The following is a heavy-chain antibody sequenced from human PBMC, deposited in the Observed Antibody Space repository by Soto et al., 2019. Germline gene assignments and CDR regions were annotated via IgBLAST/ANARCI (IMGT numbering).Heavy chain of an antibody. CDR3: ARDLRTRNSIAAAGGFDY. J-gene: IGHJ4*02. V-gene: IGHV1-2*04. Sequence: ASVKVSCKASGYTFTGYYMHWVRQAPGQGLEWMGWINPNSGGTNYAQKFQGWVTMTRDTSISTAYMEPSRLRSDDTAVYYCARDLRTRNSIAAAGGFDYWGQGTLVTVS. CDR1: GYTFTGYY. D-gene: IGHD6-13*01. CDR2: INPNSGGT.